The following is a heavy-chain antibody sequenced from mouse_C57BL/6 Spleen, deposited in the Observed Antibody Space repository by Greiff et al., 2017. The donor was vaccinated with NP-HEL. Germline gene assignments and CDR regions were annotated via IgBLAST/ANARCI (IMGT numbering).Heavy chain of an antibody. J-gene: IGHJ4*01. CDR3: ARSYYSNYYDIGY. Sequence: VKLVESGPGLVQPSQSLSITCTVSGFSLTSYGVHWVRQSPGKGLEWLGVIWSGGSTAYNAAFISRLSISKDNSKSQVFFKMNSLQADDTAIYDCARSYYSNYYDIGYWGQGTSVTVAS. CDR2: IWSGGST. CDR1: GFSLTSYG. V-gene: IGHV2-2*01. D-gene: IGHD2-5*01.